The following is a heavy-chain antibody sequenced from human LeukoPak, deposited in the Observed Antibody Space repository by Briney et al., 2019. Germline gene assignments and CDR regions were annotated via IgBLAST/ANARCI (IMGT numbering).Heavy chain of an antibody. CDR1: GGTFSSYA. V-gene: IGHV1-69*13. CDR3: ASGSFGGVIVLPTFDY. D-gene: IGHD3-16*02. CDR2: IIPIFGTA. J-gene: IGHJ4*02. Sequence: SVKVSCKASGGTFSSYAIRWVRQAPGQGLEWMGGIIPIFGTANYAQKFQGRVTITADESTSTAYMELSSLRSEDTAVYYCASGSFGGVIVLPTFDYWGQGTLVTVSS.